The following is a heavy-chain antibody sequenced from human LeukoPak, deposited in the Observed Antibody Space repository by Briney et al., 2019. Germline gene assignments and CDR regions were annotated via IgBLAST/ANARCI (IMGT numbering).Heavy chain of an antibody. V-gene: IGHV1-2*02. CDR3: AREESREFYFDY. CDR1: GYTFTGYY. J-gene: IGHJ4*02. D-gene: IGHD3-10*01. Sequence: ASVKVSCKASGYTFTGYYMHWVRQAPAQGLEWMGWINPNSGGTNYAQKFQGRVTMTRDTSISTAYMELSRLRSDDTAVYYCAREESREFYFDYWGQGTLVTVSS. CDR2: INPNSGGT.